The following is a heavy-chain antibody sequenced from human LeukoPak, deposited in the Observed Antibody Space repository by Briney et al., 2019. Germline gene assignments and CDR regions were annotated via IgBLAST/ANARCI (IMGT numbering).Heavy chain of an antibody. CDR3: ARSVRGDYYYYGMDV. V-gene: IGHV1-69*13. CDR2: IIPIFGTA. J-gene: IGHJ6*02. D-gene: IGHD3-10*01. Sequence: EASVKVSCKASGGTFSSYAISWVRQAPGQGLEWMGGIIPIFGTANYAQKFQGRVTITADESTSTAYMELSSLRSEDTAVYYCARSVRGDYYYYGMDVWGQGTTVTVSS. CDR1: GGTFSSYA.